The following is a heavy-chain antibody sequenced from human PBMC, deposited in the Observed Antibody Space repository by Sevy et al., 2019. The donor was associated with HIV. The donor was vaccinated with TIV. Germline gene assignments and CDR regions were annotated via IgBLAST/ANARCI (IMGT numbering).Heavy chain of an antibody. CDR2: IYHGGNT. CDR1: GGSITSNNYY. D-gene: IGHD6-19*01. Sequence: SETLSLTCSVSGGSITSNNYYWGWIRQPPGKGLEWIGSIYHGGNTDYNPSLKGRVTVSVDTSRSHFSLKVTSVAASDTAVYFCASQPGYRSTYYGFSLSRTFDSWGPGTLVTVSS. J-gene: IGHJ4*02. V-gene: IGHV4-39*01. CDR3: ASQPGYRSTYYGFSLSRTFDS.